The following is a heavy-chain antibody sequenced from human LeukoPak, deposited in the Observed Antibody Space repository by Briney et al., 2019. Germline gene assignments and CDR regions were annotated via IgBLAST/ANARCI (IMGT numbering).Heavy chain of an antibody. V-gene: IGHV4-34*01. CDR3: ARGSWFDP. CDR2: INHSGST. Sequence: SETLSLTCAVYGGSFSGYYWSWIRQPPGKGLEWIGEINHSGSTNYNPSLKSRVTISVDTSKNQFSLKLSSVTAADTAVYYCARGSWFDPWGQGTLVTVSS. J-gene: IGHJ5*02. CDR1: GGSFSGYY.